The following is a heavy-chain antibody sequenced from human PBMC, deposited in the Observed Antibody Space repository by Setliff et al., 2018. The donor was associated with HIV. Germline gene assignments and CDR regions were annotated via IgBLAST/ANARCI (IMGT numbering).Heavy chain of an antibody. CDR1: GFTFGSYE. Sequence: GGSLRLSCVASGFTFGSYEMNWVRQAPGKGLEWVSNIGSIGSGGATHYADSVKGRFTISRDNAKNSVYLQMNSLRAEDTAVYYCARGGPPNDYSYYFDSWGQGTLVTVSS. V-gene: IGHV3-48*03. CDR2: IGSIGSGGAT. J-gene: IGHJ4*02. D-gene: IGHD4-17*01. CDR3: ARGGPPNDYSYYFDS.